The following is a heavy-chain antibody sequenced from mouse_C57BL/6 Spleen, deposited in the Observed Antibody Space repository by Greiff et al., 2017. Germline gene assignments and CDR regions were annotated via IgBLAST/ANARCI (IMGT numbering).Heavy chain of an antibody. V-gene: IGHV3-6*01. Sequence: EVKLMESGPGLVKPSQSLSLTCSVTGYSITSGYYWNWIRQFPGNKLEWMGYISYDGSNNYNPSLKNRISITRDTSKNPFFLKLNSVTTEDTATYYCARGVPITTVVATPYWYFDVWGTGTTVTVSS. CDR3: ARGVPITTVVATPYWYFDV. D-gene: IGHD1-1*01. J-gene: IGHJ1*03. CDR2: ISYDGSN. CDR1: GYSITSGYY.